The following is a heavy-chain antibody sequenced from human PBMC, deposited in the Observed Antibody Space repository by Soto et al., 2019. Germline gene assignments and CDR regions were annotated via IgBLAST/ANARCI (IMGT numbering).Heavy chain of an antibody. CDR3: ARGDYYYGSGSYKAYFDY. CDR2: INHSGST. D-gene: IGHD3-10*01. J-gene: IGHJ4*02. CDR1: GWSFSGYY. V-gene: IGHV4-34*01. Sequence: SETLSLTCAVYGWSFSGYYLSWIRQPPGKGLEWIGEINHSGSTNYNPSLKSRVTISVDTSKNQFSLKLSSVTAADTAVYYCARGDYYYGSGSYKAYFDYWGQGTLVTVSS.